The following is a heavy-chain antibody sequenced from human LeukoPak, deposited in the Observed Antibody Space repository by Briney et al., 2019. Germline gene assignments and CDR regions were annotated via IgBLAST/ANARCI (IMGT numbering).Heavy chain of an antibody. CDR2: IYTSGST. Sequence: SETLSLTCTVSGGSISGYFWSWIRQPAGKGLEWIGRIYTSGSTNYNPSLKSRVTMSVDASKNQFSLRLSSVTAADTAVYYCARDRGGSYYYFDYWGQGSLVTVSS. V-gene: IGHV4-4*07. D-gene: IGHD1-26*01. J-gene: IGHJ4*01. CDR3: ARDRGGSYYYFDY. CDR1: GGSISGYF.